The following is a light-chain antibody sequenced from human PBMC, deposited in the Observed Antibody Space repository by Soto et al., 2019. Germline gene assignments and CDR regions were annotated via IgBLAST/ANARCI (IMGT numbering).Light chain of an antibody. CDR3: QQRSNWPPSWT. CDR1: QSVSSY. CDR2: DAS. V-gene: IGKV3-11*01. J-gene: IGKJ2*02. Sequence: EIVLTQSPATLSLSPGERATLSCRASQSVSSYLVWYQQKPGQAPRLLIYDASNRSTGIPARFSGSGSGTEFTLTISSLEPEDLAFYYCQQRSNWPPSWTFGQGTKLEIK.